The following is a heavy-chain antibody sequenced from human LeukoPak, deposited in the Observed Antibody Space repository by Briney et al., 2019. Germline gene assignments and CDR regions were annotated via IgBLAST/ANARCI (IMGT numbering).Heavy chain of an antibody. D-gene: IGHD5-18*01. V-gene: IGHV1-18*01. CDR2: ISAYNGNT. CDR1: GYTFTIYG. J-gene: IGHJ4*01. CDR3: AREGSAYTYGRGSYFDY. Sequence: ASVKVSFTASGYTFTIYGISWVRQAPGQGLEWMGWISAYNGNTNYSQKLQGRGTMTTDTSISTASMDLSGLRPDDPAVYYCAREGSAYTYGRGSYFDYWGHGILVTVSS.